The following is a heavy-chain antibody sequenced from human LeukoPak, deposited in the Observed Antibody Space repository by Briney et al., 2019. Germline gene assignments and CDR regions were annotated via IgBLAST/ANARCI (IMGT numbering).Heavy chain of an antibody. V-gene: IGHV4-38-2*01. Sequence: SETLSLTCAVSGYSISSGYYWGWIQQSPGKGLEWIGSIYHSGSTHYNPSLKSRVTISADTSKNQFSLKLSSVTAADTAVYYCARHVGFTVTDDYWGQGTLVTVSS. CDR1: GYSISSGYY. CDR2: IYHSGST. CDR3: ARHVGFTVTDDY. J-gene: IGHJ4*02. D-gene: IGHD4-11*01.